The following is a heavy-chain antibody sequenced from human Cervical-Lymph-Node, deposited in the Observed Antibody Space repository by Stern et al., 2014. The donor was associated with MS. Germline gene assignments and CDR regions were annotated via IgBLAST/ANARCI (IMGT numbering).Heavy chain of an antibody. J-gene: IGHJ4*02. CDR3: AREAAMAVAGTGVDY. CDR1: GYTFTGYY. V-gene: IGHV1-2*06. Sequence: VQLVQSGAEVKKPGASVRVSCKASGYTFTGYYMHWVRQAPGQGLEWMGRIKPNSSGTNYAQKSQGRVTMTRDTCISTAYMELSRLRSDDTAVYYCAREAAMAVAGTGVDYWGQGTLVTVSS. CDR2: IKPNSSGT. D-gene: IGHD6-19*01.